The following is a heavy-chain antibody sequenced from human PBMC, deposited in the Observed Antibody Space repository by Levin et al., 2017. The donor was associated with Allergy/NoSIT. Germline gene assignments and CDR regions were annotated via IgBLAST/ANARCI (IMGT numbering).Heavy chain of an antibody. J-gene: IGHJ4*02. CDR3: ARQLGNFWSGYNYFDY. Sequence: SCAASGFTFSSYEMNWVRQAPGKGLEWVSYISSSGSTLYYADSVKGRFTISRDNAKNSLYLQMNSLRAEDTAVYYCARQLGNFWSGYNYFDYWGQGTLVTVSS. CDR1: GFTFSSYE. V-gene: IGHV3-48*03. CDR2: ISSSGSTL. D-gene: IGHD3-3*01.